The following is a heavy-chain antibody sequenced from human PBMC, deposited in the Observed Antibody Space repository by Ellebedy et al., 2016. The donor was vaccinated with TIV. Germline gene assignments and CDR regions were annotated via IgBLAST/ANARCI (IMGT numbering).Heavy chain of an antibody. CDR3: ARVYDSIDY. J-gene: IGHJ4*02. D-gene: IGHD3-22*01. V-gene: IGHV3-7*01. CDR1: GFTFGSYW. Sequence: GESLKISCAASGFTFGSYWMSWVRQAPGKGLEWVANIKQDGSEKYYVDSVKGRFTISRDNAKNSLYLQMNNLRAEDTAVYYCARVYDSIDYWGQGTLVTVSS. CDR2: IKQDGSEK.